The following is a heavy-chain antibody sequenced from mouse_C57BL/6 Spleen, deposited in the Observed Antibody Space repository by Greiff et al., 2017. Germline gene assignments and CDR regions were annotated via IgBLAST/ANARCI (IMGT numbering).Heavy chain of an antibody. CDR3: ARGITTVVARYFEV. D-gene: IGHD1-1*01. CDR2: IYPSDSET. Sequence: QVQLQQPGAELVRPGSSVKLSCKASGYTFTSYWMDWVKQRPGQGLEWIGNIYPSDSETHYNQKFKDKATLTVDKSSSTAYMQLSSLTSEDSAVYYCARGITTVVARYFEVWGTGTTVTVSS. CDR1: GYTFTSYW. J-gene: IGHJ1*03. V-gene: IGHV1-61*01.